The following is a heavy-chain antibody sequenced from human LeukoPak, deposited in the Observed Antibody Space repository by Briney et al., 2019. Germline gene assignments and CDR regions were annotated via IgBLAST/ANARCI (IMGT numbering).Heavy chain of an antibody. CDR2: IYYSGST. D-gene: IGHD3-22*01. J-gene: IGHJ5*02. V-gene: IGHV4-59*08. Sequence: PSETLSLTCTVSGGSLTTYYWSWIRQPPGKGLEWLGYIYYSGSTNYNPSLKSRVTISVDTSKNQFSLKLSSVTAADTAVYYCARLYYHSSRYPNWFDPWGQGTLVTVSS. CDR1: GGSLTTYY. CDR3: ARLYYHSSRYPNWFDP.